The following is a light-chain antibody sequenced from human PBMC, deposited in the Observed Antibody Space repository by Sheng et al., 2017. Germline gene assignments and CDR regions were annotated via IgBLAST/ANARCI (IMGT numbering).Light chain of an antibody. CDR3: AAWDDSLSA. V-gene: IGLV1-44*01. J-gene: IGLJ1*01. CDR2: TNS. CDR1: SSNIGSNA. Sequence: QSVLTQPPSASGTPGQRVTISCSGSSSNIGSNAVSWYQELPGTAPKLLIYTNSQRPSGVPDRFSGSKSGTSASLAISGLQSEDEADYYCAAWDDSLSAFGTGTKVTVL.